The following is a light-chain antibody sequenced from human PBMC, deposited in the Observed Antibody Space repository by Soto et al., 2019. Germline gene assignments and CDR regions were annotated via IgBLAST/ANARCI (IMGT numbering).Light chain of an antibody. J-gene: IGKJ5*01. CDR3: QQYNHWPIT. V-gene: IGKV3-15*01. CDR1: QSISSD. CDR2: TTS. Sequence: EIVLTQSPATLSVSPGERVTLSCRASQSISSDLAWYQQKPGQAPRLLIHTTSARALGIPARFGGSGSGTEFTLTISSLQSEDFAVYSCQQYNHWPITFGQGTRLEIK.